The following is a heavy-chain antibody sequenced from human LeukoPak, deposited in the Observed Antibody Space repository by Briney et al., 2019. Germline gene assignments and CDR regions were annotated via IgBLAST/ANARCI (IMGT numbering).Heavy chain of an antibody. V-gene: IGHV4-59*08. CDR1: GGSFSAYY. D-gene: IGHD3-22*01. Sequence: PSETLSLTCVVYGGSFSAYYWSWIRQPPGKGLEWIGYIYYSGSTNYNPSLKSQVTISVDTSKNQFSLKLSSVTAADTAVYYCARGMDSSGYYNYWGQGTLVTVSS. CDR3: ARGMDSSGYYNY. CDR2: IYYSGST. J-gene: IGHJ4*02.